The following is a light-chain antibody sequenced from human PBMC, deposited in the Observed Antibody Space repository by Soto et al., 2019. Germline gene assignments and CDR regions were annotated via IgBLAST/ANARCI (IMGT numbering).Light chain of an antibody. CDR3: QQYNNWPPWT. CDR1: QSVTTN. Sequence: EVVMAQSPATLSVSRGERATLSCRASQSVTTNMAWYQQKPGQAPRLLIYGASTRATGIPARFSGSGSGTDFTLTISSLQPEDFAVYYCQQYNNWPPWTFGQGTKV. V-gene: IGKV3-15*01. J-gene: IGKJ1*01. CDR2: GAS.